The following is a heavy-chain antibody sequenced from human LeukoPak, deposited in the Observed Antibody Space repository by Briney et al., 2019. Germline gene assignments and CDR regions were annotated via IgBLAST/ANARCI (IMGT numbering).Heavy chain of an antibody. V-gene: IGHV3-23*01. CDR1: GITLSNYA. Sequence: PGGSLRLSCAVSGITLSNYAMSWVRQAPGKGVEWVAGISGSGGGTNYADSVKGRFTISRDNPKNTLYLQMNNLRADDTAVYFCAKRGVVIRVILVGFHKEAYYFDSWGQGALVTVSS. J-gene: IGHJ4*02. CDR3: AKRGVVIRVILVGFHKEAYYFDS. CDR2: ISGSGGGT. D-gene: IGHD3-22*01.